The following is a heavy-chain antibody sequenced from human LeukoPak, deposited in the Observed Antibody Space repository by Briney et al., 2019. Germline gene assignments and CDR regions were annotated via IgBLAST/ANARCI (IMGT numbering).Heavy chain of an antibody. D-gene: IGHD3-10*01. Sequence: PGGSLRLSCAASGFTFSSYAMSWVRQAPGKGLEWVSSISSSSSYIYYADSVKGRFTISRDNAKNSLYLQMNSLRAEDTAVYYCAREGTITIVEFDYWGQGTLVTVSS. V-gene: IGHV3-21*01. CDR1: GFTFSSYA. CDR2: ISSSSSYI. J-gene: IGHJ4*02. CDR3: AREGTITIVEFDY.